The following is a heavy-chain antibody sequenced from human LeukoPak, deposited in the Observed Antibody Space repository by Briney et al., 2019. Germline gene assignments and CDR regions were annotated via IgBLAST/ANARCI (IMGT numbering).Heavy chain of an antibody. Sequence: GQSLKFSCPGPGYSFPCYWIGWIRQMPGKGLEWMEINYPGDSDNRYSPSCRGQVPISAAKSISTAYLQWRSLKASDTAMFYCASFAGYGSVIDYWGQGTLVTVSS. J-gene: IGHJ4*02. D-gene: IGHD3-10*01. CDR3: ASFAGYGSVIDY. V-gene: IGHV5-51*01. CDR2: NYPGDSDN. CDR1: GYSFPCYW.